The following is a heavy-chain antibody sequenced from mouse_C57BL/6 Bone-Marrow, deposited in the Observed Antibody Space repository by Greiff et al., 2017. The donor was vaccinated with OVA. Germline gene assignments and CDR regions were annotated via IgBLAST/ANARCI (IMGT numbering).Heavy chain of an antibody. CDR3: ARIQAPYYYGSSYWYFDV. Sequence: QVTLKVSGPGILQPSQTLSLTCSFSGFSLSTFGMGVGWIRQPSGKGLEWLAHIWWDDDKYYNPALKSRLTISKDPSKNQLFLKIANVDTADTATYYCARIQAPYYYGSSYWYFDVWGTGTTVTVSS. V-gene: IGHV8-8*01. D-gene: IGHD1-1*01. CDR2: IWWDDDK. CDR1: GFSLSTFGMG. J-gene: IGHJ1*03.